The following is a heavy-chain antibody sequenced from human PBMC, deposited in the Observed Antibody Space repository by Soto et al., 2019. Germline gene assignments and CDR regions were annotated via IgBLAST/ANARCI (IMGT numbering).Heavy chain of an antibody. CDR1: GGSISTGGYY. Sequence: QVQLQESGPGLVKPSQTLSLTCTVSGGSISTGGYYWSWIRQYPGKGLEWIGYIYYTGSAHYNPSLTGRVTMSVEPSNNHFSLMLTSVTAADAALYYCSGGRYDIAVLPVDFWGPGTLVSVSS. CDR2: IYYTGSA. CDR3: SGGRYDIAVLPVDF. J-gene: IGHJ4*02. V-gene: IGHV4-31*03. D-gene: IGHD2-2*01.